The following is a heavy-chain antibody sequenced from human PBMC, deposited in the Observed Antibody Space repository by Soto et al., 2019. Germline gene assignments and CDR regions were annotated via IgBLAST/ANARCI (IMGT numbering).Heavy chain of an antibody. CDR3: ARLFRYSFDTNADDPFVA. CDR2: IYHRGST. D-gene: IGHD5-18*01. Sequence: SETLSLTCTVSGGSISSYYWSWIRQPPGKGLEWIGYIYHRGSTYYNPSLKSRVTISVDRSKNQFSLKLSSVTAADTAVYYCARLFRYSFDTNADDPFVAWGQGTLVTVS. V-gene: IGHV4-59*12. J-gene: IGHJ3*01. CDR1: GGSISSYY.